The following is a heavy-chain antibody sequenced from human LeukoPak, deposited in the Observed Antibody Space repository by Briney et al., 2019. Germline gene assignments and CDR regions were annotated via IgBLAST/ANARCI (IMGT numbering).Heavy chain of an antibody. V-gene: IGHV4-31*03. Sequence: PSETLSLTCTVSGGSISSGGYYWSWIRQHPGKGLEWIGYIYYSGSTYYNPSLKSRVTISVDTSKNQFSLKLSSVTAADTAVYYCAREVDFWSGSTTTNWFDPWGQGTLVTVSS. D-gene: IGHD3-3*01. CDR3: AREVDFWSGSTTTNWFDP. CDR1: GGSISSGGYY. J-gene: IGHJ5*02. CDR2: IYYSGST.